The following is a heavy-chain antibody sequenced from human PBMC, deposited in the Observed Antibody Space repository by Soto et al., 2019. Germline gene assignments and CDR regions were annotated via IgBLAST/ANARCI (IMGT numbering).Heavy chain of an antibody. CDR2: ISAYNGNT. CDR1: GYTFTSYG. Sequence: QVQLVQSGAEVKKPGASVKVSCKASGYTFTSYGISWVRQAPGQGLEWMGWISAYNGNTKYAQKLQGRVTMSTETATSTAYMELRSLRYDDTALYDFARTPKIFASWGQGTLLTVSS. V-gene: IGHV1-18*04. J-gene: IGHJ4*02. CDR3: ARTPKIFAS.